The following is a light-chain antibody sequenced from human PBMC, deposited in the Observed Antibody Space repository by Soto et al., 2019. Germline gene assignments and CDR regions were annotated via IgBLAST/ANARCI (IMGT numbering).Light chain of an antibody. Sequence: DIMLTQSPATLSLYPGERVTLSCRASQSVSSSLAGYQQKPGQPPRLLIYDASNRAIGIPARLSGSGFGPDFTLPTSSLEPEDFAVYSCQQDGSWPPITFGQGTRLEIK. CDR3: QQDGSWPPIT. CDR2: DAS. V-gene: IGKV3-11*01. J-gene: IGKJ5*01. CDR1: QSVSSS.